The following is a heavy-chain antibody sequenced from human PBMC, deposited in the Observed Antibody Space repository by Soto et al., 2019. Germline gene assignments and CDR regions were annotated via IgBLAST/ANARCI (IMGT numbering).Heavy chain of an antibody. D-gene: IGHD1-26*01. Sequence: PSETLSLTCAVSGGSLSPYYWNWIRQPPGKKLEWIGYAYSLGRPNYNPSLKRRVTMSLDTSKNQFSLKLTSVTAADTAVYYCAGGGRVESATMFGHWGQGTLVTVSS. CDR3: AGGGRVESATMFGH. CDR2: AYSLGRP. CDR1: GGSLSPYY. V-gene: IGHV4-59*01. J-gene: IGHJ5*02.